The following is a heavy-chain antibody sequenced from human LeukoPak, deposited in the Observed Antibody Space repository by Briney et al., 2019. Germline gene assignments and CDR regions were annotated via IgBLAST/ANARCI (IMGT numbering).Heavy chain of an antibody. D-gene: IGHD2/OR15-2a*01. CDR3: ARDSRVSGDY. V-gene: IGHV1-2*06. Sequence: ASVKVSCKPSGYTFTGYYLHWVRQAPGQGLEWMGRIDPNSGGIKYAQKFQGRVTMTRDTAISTAYMDLSRLTSDDPAVYYCARDSRVSGDYWGQGTLVTVSS. CDR2: IDPNSGGI. CDR1: GYTFTGYY. J-gene: IGHJ4*02.